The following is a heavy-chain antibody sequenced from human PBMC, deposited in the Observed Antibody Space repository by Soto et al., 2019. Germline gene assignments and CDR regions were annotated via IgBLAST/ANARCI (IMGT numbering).Heavy chain of an antibody. V-gene: IGHV4-30-4*01. D-gene: IGHD2-8*01. CDR3: AREIMALTNACYFDL. Sequence: PSETLSLTCTVSGGSISGGVHSWSWIRQPPGKGLEWIGHIFDSGSTYYNPSLKSRLTISVDTSKNQFSLRLSSVTAADTAVYYCAREIMALTNACYFDLWGRGTLLTVSS. CDR1: GGSISGGVHS. CDR2: IFDSGST. J-gene: IGHJ2*01.